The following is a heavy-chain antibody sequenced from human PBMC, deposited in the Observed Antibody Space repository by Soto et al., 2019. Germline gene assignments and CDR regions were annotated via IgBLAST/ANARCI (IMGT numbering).Heavy chain of an antibody. Sequence: ASLKVSCKASGCTFTRYGTSWVRQAPGQGLEWMGWISGYNGDTNYAQKFQGRVTMTIDTSTLTTYMELRSLTSDDTAVYYCAKNGQPPYYYYGMDVWG. V-gene: IGHV1-18*01. D-gene: IGHD2-8*01. CDR2: ISGYNGDT. J-gene: IGHJ6*02. CDR3: AKNGQPPYYYYGMDV. CDR1: GCTFTRYG.